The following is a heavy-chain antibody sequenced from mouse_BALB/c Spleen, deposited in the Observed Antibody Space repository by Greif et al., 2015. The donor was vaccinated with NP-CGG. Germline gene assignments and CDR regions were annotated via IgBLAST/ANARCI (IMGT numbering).Heavy chain of an antibody. Sequence: VKLQESGPGLVAPSQSLSITCTVSGFSLTSYGVHWVRQPPGKGLEWLGVIWAGGSTNYNSALMSRLSISKDNSKSQVFLKMNSLQTDDTAMYYCARERSMITYYFDYWGQGTTLTASS. J-gene: IGHJ2*01. D-gene: IGHD2-4*01. CDR2: IWAGGST. V-gene: IGHV2-9*02. CDR1: GFSLTSYG. CDR3: ARERSMITYYFDY.